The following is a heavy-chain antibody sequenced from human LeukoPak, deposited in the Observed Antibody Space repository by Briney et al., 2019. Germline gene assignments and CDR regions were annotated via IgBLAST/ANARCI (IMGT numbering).Heavy chain of an antibody. V-gene: IGHV4-59*12. CDR1: GASINDDY. CDR3: ARKENVYYYFDY. D-gene: IGHD3-10*01. Sequence: RSETLSLTCTVSGASINDDYWSWVRQPPGKGLEWIGYIYHSGTTNYNPSLKSRVTISIDTSKNQFSLKLSSVTAVDTAVYYCARKENVYYYFDYWGQGTLVTVSS. CDR2: IYHSGTT. J-gene: IGHJ4*02.